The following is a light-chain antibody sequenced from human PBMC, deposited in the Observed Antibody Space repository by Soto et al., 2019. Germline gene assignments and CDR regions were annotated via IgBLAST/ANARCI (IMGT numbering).Light chain of an antibody. J-gene: IGKJ4*01. V-gene: IGKV3-15*01. CDR2: GAS. CDR3: QQYNKFPSLT. Sequence: EIVMTQSPATLSVSPGERATLSCRASQSVSSNLAWYQQKPGQAPRLLIYGASTRATGIPARFSGSGSGTEFTLTIGSLQSEDVAVYYCQQYNKFPSLTFGGGTKVESK. CDR1: QSVSSN.